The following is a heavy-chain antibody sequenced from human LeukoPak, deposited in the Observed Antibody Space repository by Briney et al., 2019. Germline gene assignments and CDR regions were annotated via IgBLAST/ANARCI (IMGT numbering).Heavy chain of an antibody. D-gene: IGHD3-10*01. J-gene: IGHJ3*02. CDR2: ISAYNGNT. CDR1: GYTFTNYG. Sequence: ASVKVSCKASGYTFTNYGISWVRQAPGQGLEWMGWISAYNGNTNYAQKLQGRVTMTTDTSTSTAYMELSRLRSDDTAIYYCARAFLWFGESFYDAYDIWGQGTMVTVSS. V-gene: IGHV1-18*01. CDR3: ARAFLWFGESFYDAYDI.